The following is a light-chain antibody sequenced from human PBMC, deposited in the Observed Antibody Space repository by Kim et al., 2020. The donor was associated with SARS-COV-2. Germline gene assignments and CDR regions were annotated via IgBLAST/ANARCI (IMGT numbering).Light chain of an antibody. J-gene: IGKJ5*01. CDR2: GAS. CDR3: QQYNKWHPIT. Sequence: EIVITQSPATLSVSPGESATLSCSASQSVSSNLAWYQQKPGQAPRLLIYGASTRAAGFPARFSDSESGTEFTLTISSLQSEDFAVYYWQQYNKWHPITFGQGTRLEIK. CDR1: QSVSSN. V-gene: IGKV3D-15*01.